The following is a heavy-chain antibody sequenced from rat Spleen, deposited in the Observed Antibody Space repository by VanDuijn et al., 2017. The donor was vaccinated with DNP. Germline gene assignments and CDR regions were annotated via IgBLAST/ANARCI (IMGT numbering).Heavy chain of an antibody. J-gene: IGHJ3*01. CDR2: ISHSDGIT. CDR1: GFSFRNYY. Sequence: EVQLVESGGGLVQPGRSLKLSCAASGFSFRNYYMAWVRQTPKKGLGWVAIISHSDGITYYPDSVKGRFTISRDNSQSRLYLQMNSLKSEDTATYYCAIEQHFYFSYWGQGTLVTVSS. V-gene: IGHV5-20*01. CDR3: AIEQHFYFSY. D-gene: IGHD1-10*01.